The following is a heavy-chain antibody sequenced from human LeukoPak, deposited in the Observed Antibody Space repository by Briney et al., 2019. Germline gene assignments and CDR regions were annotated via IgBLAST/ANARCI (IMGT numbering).Heavy chain of an antibody. CDR2: INPNSGGT. J-gene: IGHJ4*02. CDR3: AQGYDFWSGYLDY. D-gene: IGHD3-3*01. CDR1: GYTFTGYY. Sequence: GASVKVSCKASGYTFTGYYMHWVRQAPGQGLGWMGWINPNSGGTNYAQKFQGRVTMTRDTSISTAYMELSRLRSDDTAVYYCAQGYDFWSGYLDYWGQGTLVTVSS. V-gene: IGHV1-2*02.